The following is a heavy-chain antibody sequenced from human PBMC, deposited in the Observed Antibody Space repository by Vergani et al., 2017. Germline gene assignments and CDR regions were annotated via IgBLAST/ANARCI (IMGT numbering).Heavy chain of an antibody. D-gene: IGHD2-2*02. V-gene: IGHV4-59*01. CDR1: GGSISNYY. CDR2: IYYSGST. J-gene: IGHJ5*02. Sequence: QVQLQESGPGLVKPSETLSLTCTVSGGSISNYYWSCIRQPPGKGLEWIGYIYYSGSTNYNPSLKSRVTISVDTSKNQFSLKLSSVTAADTAVYYCARVGYGSSTSCYTENWFDPWGQGTLVTVSA. CDR3: ARVGYGSSTSCYTENWFDP.